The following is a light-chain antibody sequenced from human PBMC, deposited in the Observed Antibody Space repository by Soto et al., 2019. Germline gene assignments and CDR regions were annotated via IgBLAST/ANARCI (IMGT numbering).Light chain of an antibody. CDR3: QQFGTSPLT. CDR1: QSITNNY. CDR2: ASS. Sequence: EIVLTQSPDTLSLSPGERATLSRRASQSITNNYLVWYQQKPGQAPRLLTFASSTRATGIPDRFSGSGSGTDFTLTISRLEPEDFAVYYCQQFGTSPLTFGGGTKVEIK. J-gene: IGKJ4*01. V-gene: IGKV3-20*01.